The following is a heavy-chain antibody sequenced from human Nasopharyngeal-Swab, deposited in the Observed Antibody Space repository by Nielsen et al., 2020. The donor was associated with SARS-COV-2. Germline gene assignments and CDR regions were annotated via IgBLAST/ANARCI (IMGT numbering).Heavy chain of an antibody. V-gene: IGHV3-30-3*01. CDR1: GFTFSSYA. D-gene: IGHD4-23*01. CDR3: ARDPDGGNVWEDAFDI. Sequence: GGSLRLSCAASGFTFSSYAMHWVRQAPGKGLEWVAVISYDGNNKYYADSVKGRFTISRDNSKNTLYLQMNSLRAEDTAVYYCARDPDGGNVWEDAFDIWGQRTMVTVSS. J-gene: IGHJ3*02. CDR2: ISYDGNNK.